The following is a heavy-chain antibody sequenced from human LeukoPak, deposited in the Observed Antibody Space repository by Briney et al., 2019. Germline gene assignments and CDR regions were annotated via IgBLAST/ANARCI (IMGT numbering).Heavy chain of an antibody. D-gene: IGHD6-19*01. CDR2: ISGSGGST. CDR3: AKASSGWDFDY. J-gene: IGHJ4*02. Sequence: PGGSLRLSYAASRFTFSSYAMSWVRQAPGKGLEWVSAISGSGGSTYYADPVKGRFTISRDNSKNTLYLQMNSLRAEDTAVYYCAKASSGWDFDYWGQGTLVTVSS. CDR1: RFTFSSYA. V-gene: IGHV3-23*01.